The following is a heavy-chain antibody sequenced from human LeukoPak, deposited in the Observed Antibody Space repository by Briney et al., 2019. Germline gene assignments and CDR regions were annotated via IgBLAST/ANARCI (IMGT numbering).Heavy chain of an antibody. J-gene: IGHJ4*02. CDR1: GGSIRSSYYY. V-gene: IGHV4-31*03. D-gene: IGHD3-3*01. CDR3: ARGRERFLEWLSASYYFDY. Sequence: SETLSLTCTVSGGSIRSSYYYWGWIRQPPGKGLEWIGYIYYSGSTYYNPSLKSRVTISVDTSKNQFSLKLSSVTAADTAVYYCARGRERFLEWLSASYYFDYWGQGTLVTVSS. CDR2: IYYSGST.